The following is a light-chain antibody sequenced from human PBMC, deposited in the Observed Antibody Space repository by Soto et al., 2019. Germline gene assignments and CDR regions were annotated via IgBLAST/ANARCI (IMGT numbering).Light chain of an antibody. CDR3: QQYGISPQT. Sequence: EIVLTQSPGTLSLSPGERATLSCRASQSVSSSYLAWYQQKPGQAPRLLIYGASNRATGIPDRFSGSGSGIDFTLTISRLEPEDYAVYYCQQYGISPQTFGQGTNLEIK. CDR1: QSVSSSY. CDR2: GAS. V-gene: IGKV3-20*01. J-gene: IGKJ2*01.